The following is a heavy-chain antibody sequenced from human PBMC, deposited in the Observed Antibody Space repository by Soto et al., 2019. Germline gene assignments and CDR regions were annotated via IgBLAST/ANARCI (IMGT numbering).Heavy chain of an antibody. V-gene: IGHV5-51*01. CDR1: GYSFTSYW. J-gene: IGHJ4*02. CDR2: SYPGYSDT. Sequence: PGESLKISCEGSGYSFTSYWIGWVRQMPGKGLEWMGISYPGYSDTRYSPSFQGKVTISADKYISTAYLQLSSMKASDTAMYYCASSRYDSIGTDYWGQGTLVTVSS. CDR3: ASSRYDSIGTDY. D-gene: IGHD3-22*01.